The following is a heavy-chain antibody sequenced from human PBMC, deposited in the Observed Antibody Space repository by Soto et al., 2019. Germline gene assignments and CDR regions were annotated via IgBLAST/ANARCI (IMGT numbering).Heavy chain of an antibody. J-gene: IGHJ6*02. D-gene: IGHD6-6*01. Sequence: EVQLLESGGGLVQPGGSLRLSCAASGFTFSSYAMSWVRQAPGKGLEWVSAISGSGGSTYYADSVKGRFTISRDNSKNTLYLQMNSLRAEDTAVYYCAKSEYSSSSDLDYYYGMDVWGQGTTVTVSS. CDR2: ISGSGGST. CDR1: GFTFSSYA. V-gene: IGHV3-23*01. CDR3: AKSEYSSSSDLDYYYGMDV.